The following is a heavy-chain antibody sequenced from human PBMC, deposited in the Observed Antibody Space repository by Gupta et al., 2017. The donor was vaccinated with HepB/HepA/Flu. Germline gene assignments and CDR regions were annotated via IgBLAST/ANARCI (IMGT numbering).Heavy chain of an antibody. V-gene: IGHV1-2*04. CDR3: ARDAGWLVLGGMDV. J-gene: IGHJ6*02. Sequence: QVQLVQSGAEGKKPGASVKVSCKASGYTFTGYYMHWVRQAPGQGLEWMGWINPNSGGTNYAQKFQGWVTMTRDTSISTAYMELSRLRSDDTAVYYCARDAGWLVLGGMDVWGQGTTVTVSS. CDR1: GYTFTGYY. CDR2: INPNSGGT. D-gene: IGHD6-19*01.